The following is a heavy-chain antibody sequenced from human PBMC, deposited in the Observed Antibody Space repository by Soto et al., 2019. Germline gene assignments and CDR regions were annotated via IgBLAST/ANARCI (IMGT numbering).Heavy chain of an antibody. V-gene: IGHV4-59*01. CDR1: GGSISSYY. D-gene: IGHD6-19*01. CDR3: ASGGSSGWSRYFDL. Sequence: QVQLQESGPGLVKPSETLSLTCTVSGGSISSYYWSWIRQPPGKGLEWIGYIYYSGSTNYNPSLKSRVTISVDPSKNQFSLKLSSVTAADTAVYYCASGGSSGWSRYFDLWGRGTLVTVSS. CDR2: IYYSGST. J-gene: IGHJ2*01.